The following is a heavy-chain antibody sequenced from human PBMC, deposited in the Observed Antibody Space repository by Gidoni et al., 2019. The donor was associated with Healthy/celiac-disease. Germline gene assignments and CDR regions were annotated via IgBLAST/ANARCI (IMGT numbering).Heavy chain of an antibody. J-gene: IGHJ4*02. Sequence: QVQLQQWGAGLLKPSATLSLTCAVYGGSFSGYYWSWIRQPPGKGLEWIGEINHSGRTNYNPSLKSRVTISVDTSKNQFSLKLSSVTAADTAVYYCARDPHYYGSGSVGFDYWGQGTLVTVSS. D-gene: IGHD3-10*01. CDR3: ARDPHYYGSGSVGFDY. CDR2: INHSGRT. V-gene: IGHV4-34*01. CDR1: GGSFSGYY.